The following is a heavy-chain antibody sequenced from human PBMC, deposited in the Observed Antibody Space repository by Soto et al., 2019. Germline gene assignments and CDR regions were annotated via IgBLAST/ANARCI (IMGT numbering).Heavy chain of an antibody. D-gene: IGHD2-15*01. Sequence: SQTLSLTCAISGDSVSSNSAAWNWIRPSPSRGLEWLGRTYYRSKWYNDYAVSVKSRITINPDTSKNQFSLQLNSVTPEDTAVYYCAREGGYCSGGSCYPYYYYMDVWGKGTTVTVSS. CDR1: GDSVSSNSAA. J-gene: IGHJ6*03. V-gene: IGHV6-1*01. CDR2: TYYRSKWYN. CDR3: AREGGYCSGGSCYPYYYYMDV.